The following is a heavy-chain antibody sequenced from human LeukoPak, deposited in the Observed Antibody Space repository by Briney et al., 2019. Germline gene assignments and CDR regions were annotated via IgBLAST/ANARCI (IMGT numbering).Heavy chain of an antibody. CDR1: NVSISSGSHY. Sequence: PSETLSLTCTVSNVSISSGSHYWNWVRQPAGKGLEWIGRIYAGGRSNYNPSLRSRVTISVDTSKNQFSLRLSSVTATDTGVYYCASDHSGWLGLGYWGQGALVSVSS. J-gene: IGHJ4*02. D-gene: IGHD6-19*01. V-gene: IGHV4-61*02. CDR3: ASDHSGWLGLGY. CDR2: IYAGGRS.